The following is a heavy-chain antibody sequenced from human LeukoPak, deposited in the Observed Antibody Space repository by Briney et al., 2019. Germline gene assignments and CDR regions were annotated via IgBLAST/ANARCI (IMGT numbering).Heavy chain of an antibody. D-gene: IGHD6-13*01. CDR1: GYTFTSYY. V-gene: IGHV1-46*01. J-gene: IGHJ5*02. CDR3: ARGLPRIAAAGTKNWFDP. CDR2: INPRGGST. Sequence: ASVKVSCKASGYTFTSYYMHWVRQAPGQGLEWMGIINPRGGSTSYAQKFQGRVTMTRDTSTSTAYMELSSLRSEDTAVYYCARGLPRIAAAGTKNWFDPWGQGTLVTVSS.